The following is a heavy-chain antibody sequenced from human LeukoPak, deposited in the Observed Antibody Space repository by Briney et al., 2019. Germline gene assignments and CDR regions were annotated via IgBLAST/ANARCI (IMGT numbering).Heavy chain of an antibody. CDR2: ISSSGTTI. D-gene: IGHD6-13*01. Sequence: GGSLRLSCAASGFTFSSYSMNWVRQAPGKGLEWVSYISSSGTTIYYADFVKGRFTISRDNAKNSLYLQMNSLRDEDTAVYYCARVWGLAVAGGEIEYWGQGTLVTVSS. CDR1: GFTFSSYS. V-gene: IGHV3-48*02. J-gene: IGHJ4*02. CDR3: ARVWGLAVAGGEIEY.